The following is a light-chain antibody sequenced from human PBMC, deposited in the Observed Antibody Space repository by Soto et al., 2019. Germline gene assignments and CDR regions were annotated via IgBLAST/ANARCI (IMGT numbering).Light chain of an antibody. CDR3: SSYTSSTSPVV. CDR1: SSDVGGYNY. V-gene: IGLV2-14*01. Sequence: QSALTQPASVSGSPGQSITISCTGTSSDVGGYNYVSWYQQHPGKAPKLMIFEVSNRVSGVSFRFSGSKSDNTASLTISGLQAGDEGDYYCSSYTSSTSPVVFGGGTKLTVL. CDR2: EVS. J-gene: IGLJ3*02.